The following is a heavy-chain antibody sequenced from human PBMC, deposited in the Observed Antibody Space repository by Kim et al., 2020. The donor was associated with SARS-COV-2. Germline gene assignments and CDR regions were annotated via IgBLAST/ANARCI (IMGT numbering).Heavy chain of an antibody. Sequence: GGSLRLSCAASGFTFSSYAMSWVRQAPGKGLEWVSAISGSGGSTYYADSVKGRFTISRDNSKNTLYLQMNSLRAEDTAVYYCAKSGNSGWYVPHLIYYYYGMDVWGQGTTVTVSS. J-gene: IGHJ6*02. CDR2: ISGSGGST. CDR1: GFTFSSYA. V-gene: IGHV3-23*01. CDR3: AKSGNSGWYVPHLIYYYYGMDV. D-gene: IGHD6-19*01.